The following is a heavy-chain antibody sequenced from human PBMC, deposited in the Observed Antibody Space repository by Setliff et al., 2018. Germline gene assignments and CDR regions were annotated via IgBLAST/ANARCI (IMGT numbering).Heavy chain of an antibody. Sequence: PSETLSLTCTVSGGSLSSHYWTWIRQSPEKGLEWIGSIYYSGSTNYNPSLKSRVTISVDTSKNQFSLKLSSVTAADTAVYYCARPNYYDSSGYYSYYFDYWGQGTLVTSPQ. CDR1: GGSLSSHY. CDR2: IYYSGST. V-gene: IGHV4-59*08. CDR3: ARPNYYDSSGYYSYYFDY. J-gene: IGHJ4*02. D-gene: IGHD3-22*01.